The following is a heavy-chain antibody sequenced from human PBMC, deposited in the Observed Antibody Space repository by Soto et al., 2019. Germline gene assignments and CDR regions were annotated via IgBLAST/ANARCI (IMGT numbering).Heavy chain of an antibody. CDR1: GFTFSSYD. V-gene: IGHV3-13*04. CDR3: ARSYYGMDV. J-gene: IGHJ6*02. CDR2: ITSTGDT. Sequence: EVQLVESGGGLVQPGGSLRLSCAASGFTFSSYDMHWVRQATGEGLAPAPPITSTGDTYYPGSVKGRFTISRENAKNSLYLQMNSLRAGDTAVYYCARSYYGMDVWGQGTTVTVSS.